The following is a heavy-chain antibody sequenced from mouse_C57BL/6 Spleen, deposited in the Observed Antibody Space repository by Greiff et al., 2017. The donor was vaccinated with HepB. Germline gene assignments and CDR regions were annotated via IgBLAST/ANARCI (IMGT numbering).Heavy chain of an antibody. J-gene: IGHJ3*01. CDR1: GFNIKDYY. CDR2: IDPEDGET. D-gene: IGHD2-3*01. CDR3: ARDDGYSPAY. Sequence: EVQLQQSGAELVKPGASVKLSCTASGFNIKDYYMHWVKQRTEQGLEWIGRIDPEDGETKYAPKLRGKATITADTSSNTAYLQLSSLTSEATAVYYCARDDGYSPAYWGQGTLVTVSA. V-gene: IGHV14-2*01.